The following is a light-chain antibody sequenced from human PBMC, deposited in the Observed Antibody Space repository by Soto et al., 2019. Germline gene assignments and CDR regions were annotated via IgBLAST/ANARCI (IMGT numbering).Light chain of an antibody. Sequence: QSVLTQPASVSGSPGQSITISCTGTSSDVGSYYYVSWYQHHPGKAPKVVIYEVSNRPSGVSNRFSGSKFGNTASLTISGLQAEDEADYYCCSYTSSDSVVFGGGTKLTVL. CDR1: SSDVGSYYY. CDR3: CSYTSSDSVV. V-gene: IGLV2-14*01. CDR2: EVS. J-gene: IGLJ2*01.